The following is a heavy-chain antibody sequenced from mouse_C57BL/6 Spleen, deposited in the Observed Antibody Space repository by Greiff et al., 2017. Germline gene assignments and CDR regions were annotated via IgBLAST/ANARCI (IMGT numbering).Heavy chain of an antibody. CDR1: GYSITSGYY. CDR3: APTDSSGPYYYAMDY. Sequence: EVQLQQSGPGLVKPSQSLSLTCSVTGYSITSGYYWNWIRQFPGNKLEWMGYISYDGSNNYNPSLKNRISITRDTSKNQFFLKLNSVTTEDTATYYCAPTDSSGPYYYAMDYWGQGTSVTVSS. J-gene: IGHJ4*01. V-gene: IGHV3-6*01. D-gene: IGHD3-2*02. CDR2: ISYDGSN.